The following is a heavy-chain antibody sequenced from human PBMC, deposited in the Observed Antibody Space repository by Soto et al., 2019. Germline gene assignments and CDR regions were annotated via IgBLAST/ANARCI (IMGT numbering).Heavy chain of an antibody. V-gene: IGHV4-34*01. Sequence: QVQLQQWGAGLLKPSETLSLTCAVYGGSFSGYYWSWIRQPPGKGLEWIGEINHSGSTNYNPSLKSRVTISVDTSKNQFSLKLSSVTAADTAVYYCARAKGSSGWFLNWGQGTLVTVFS. J-gene: IGHJ4*02. CDR2: INHSGST. CDR3: ARAKGSSGWFLN. CDR1: GGSFSGYY. D-gene: IGHD6-19*01.